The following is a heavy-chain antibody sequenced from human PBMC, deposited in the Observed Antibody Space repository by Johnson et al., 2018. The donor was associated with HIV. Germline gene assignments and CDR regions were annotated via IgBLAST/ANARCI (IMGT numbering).Heavy chain of an antibody. Sequence: QMLLVESGGGVVQPGRSLRLSCTASGFTFSSYGLHWVRQAPGKGLEWVAVISSDGGAEYYADSVKGRFTISRDNSKNTLYLQMNSLRAEDTAVYYCARACSGGSCYEEKSPDAFDIWGQGTMVTVSS. V-gene: IGHV3-30*12. J-gene: IGHJ3*02. CDR3: ARACSGGSCYEEKSPDAFDI. CDR1: GFTFSSYG. CDR2: ISSDGGAE. D-gene: IGHD2-15*01.